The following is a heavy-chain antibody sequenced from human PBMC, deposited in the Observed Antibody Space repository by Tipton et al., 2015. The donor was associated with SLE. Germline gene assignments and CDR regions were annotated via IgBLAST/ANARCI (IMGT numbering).Heavy chain of an antibody. CDR1: GDSISNNNYY. V-gene: IGHV4-39*06. Sequence: TLSLTCTVSGDSISNNNYYWGWIRQPPGKGLEWIGEINHSGSTKYNPSLKSRVTISLDTSKNQFPLKLSSVTAADTAVYYCASGDFWSGHPVDAFDIWGQGTMVSVSS. J-gene: IGHJ3*02. CDR2: INHSGST. CDR3: ASGDFWSGHPVDAFDI. D-gene: IGHD3-3*01.